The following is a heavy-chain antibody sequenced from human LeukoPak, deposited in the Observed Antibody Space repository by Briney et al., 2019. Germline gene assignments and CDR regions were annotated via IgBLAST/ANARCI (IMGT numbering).Heavy chain of an antibody. Sequence: GGSLRLSCAASGFTFSSYAMSWVRQAPGKGLEWVSAISGSGGSTYYADSVKGRFTISRDNSKNTLYLQMNSLRAEDTAVYYCAKAASFVELLSGYYYYYMDVWGKGTTVTVSS. D-gene: IGHD3-10*01. V-gene: IGHV3-23*01. CDR2: ISGSGGST. CDR1: GFTFSSYA. CDR3: AKAASFVELLSGYYYYYMDV. J-gene: IGHJ6*03.